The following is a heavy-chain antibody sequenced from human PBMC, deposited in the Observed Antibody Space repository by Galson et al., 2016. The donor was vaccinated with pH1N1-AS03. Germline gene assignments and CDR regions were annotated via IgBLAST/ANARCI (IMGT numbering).Heavy chain of an antibody. Sequence: SLRLSCAASGFIFSNHGMHWVRQAPGKGLEWVAVISSHGKIDYYADSVRGRFTVSRDNSNNTLYLQMDSLRAEDRAVYYCARVLFGIARGESSAFDLWGQGTMVTVSS. J-gene: IGHJ3*01. CDR3: ARVLFGIARGESSAFDL. CDR1: GFIFSNHG. CDR2: ISSHGKID. D-gene: IGHD6-13*01. V-gene: IGHV3-30*03.